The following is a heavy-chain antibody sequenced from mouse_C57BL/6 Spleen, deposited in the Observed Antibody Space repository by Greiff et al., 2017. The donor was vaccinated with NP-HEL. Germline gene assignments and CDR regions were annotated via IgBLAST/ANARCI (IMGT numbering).Heavy chain of an antibody. D-gene: IGHD3-2*02. Sequence: EVKVVESGGDLVKPGGSLKLSCAASGFTFSSYGMSWVRQTPDKRLEWVATISSGGSYTYYPDSVKGRFTISRDNAKNTLYLQMSSLKSEDTAMYYCARHKGDSSGPLFAYWGQGTLVTVSA. V-gene: IGHV5-6*01. CDR3: ARHKGDSSGPLFAY. CDR2: ISSGGSYT. J-gene: IGHJ3*01. CDR1: GFTFSSYG.